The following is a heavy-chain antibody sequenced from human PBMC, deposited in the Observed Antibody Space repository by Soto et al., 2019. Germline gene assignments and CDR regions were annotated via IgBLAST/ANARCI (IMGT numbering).Heavy chain of an antibody. Sequence: SVKVSCNTSGYPFTGYGICWVRQAPGQGLERMGWISAYNGNTNYAQKLQGRVTMTTDTSTSTAYMELRSLRSGDTAVYYRARGGSSSGYPGSNWFDPWGQGTLVPVSS. CDR3: ARGGSSSGYPGSNWFDP. J-gene: IGHJ5*01. D-gene: IGHD6-13*01. CDR2: ISAYNGNT. V-gene: IGHV1-18*04. CDR1: GYPFTGYG.